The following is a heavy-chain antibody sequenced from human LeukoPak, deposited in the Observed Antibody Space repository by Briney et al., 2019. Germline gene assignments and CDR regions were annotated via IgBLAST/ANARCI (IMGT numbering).Heavy chain of an antibody. CDR1: GYSINNYW. V-gene: IGHV5-51*01. CDR2: IYPADSDT. Sequence: RGESLKISCKGSGYSINNYWIGWVRQMPGKGPEWMGIIYPADSDTRYSPSFQGQVTISADKSISTVYLQWSSLKASDTAMYYCARQEYCSGGSCYTWFDPWGQGTLVTVSS. J-gene: IGHJ5*02. CDR3: ARQEYCSGGSCYTWFDP. D-gene: IGHD2-15*01.